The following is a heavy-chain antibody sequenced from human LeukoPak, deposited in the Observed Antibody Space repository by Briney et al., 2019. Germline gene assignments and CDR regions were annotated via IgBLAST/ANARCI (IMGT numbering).Heavy chain of an antibody. CDR1: DGSFSGYW. D-gene: IGHD3-22*01. CDR2: IYYSGST. V-gene: IGHV4-34*01. J-gene: IGHJ4*02. Sequence: PSETLSLTCAVYDGSFSGYWWSWIRQPPGKGLEWIGSIYYSGSTYYNPSLKSRVTISVDTSKNQFSLKLSSVTAADTAVYYCARQTYYYDSSGMGIGYGGQGTLVTVSS. CDR3: ARQTYYYDSSGMGIGY.